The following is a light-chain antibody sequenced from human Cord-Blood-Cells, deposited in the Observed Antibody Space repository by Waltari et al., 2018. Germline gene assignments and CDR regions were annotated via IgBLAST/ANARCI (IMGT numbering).Light chain of an antibody. CDR3: QQYDNLPYT. CDR2: DAS. Sequence: DIQMTHSPSSLPASVGDTVTITCQASQDISNYLNWYQQKPGKAPKLLIYDASNLETGVPSRFSGSGSGTDFTFTISSLQPEDIATYYCQQYDNLPYTFGQGTKLEIK. J-gene: IGKJ2*01. CDR1: QDISNY. V-gene: IGKV1-33*01.